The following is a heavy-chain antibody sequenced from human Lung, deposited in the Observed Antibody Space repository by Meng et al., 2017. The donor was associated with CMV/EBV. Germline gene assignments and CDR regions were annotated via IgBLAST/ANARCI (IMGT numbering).Heavy chain of an antibody. CDR1: GYSFSTHW. CDR3: VRLPRGYYDSYGDWSAPGGSHDY. CDR2: MYPGATDT. D-gene: IGHD3-22*01. Sequence: GGSXRLXCKGSGYSFSTHWIGWVRQMPGKGLEWMGMMYPGATDTRYSSSFQGQVTMSADKTITSANLQCSILKALDTAIYYCVRLPRGYYDSYGDWSAPGGSHDYWXQGTXVTVSS. J-gene: IGHJ4*02. V-gene: IGHV5-51*01.